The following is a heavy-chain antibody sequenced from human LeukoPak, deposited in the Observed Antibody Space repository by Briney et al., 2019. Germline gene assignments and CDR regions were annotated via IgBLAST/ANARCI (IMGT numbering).Heavy chain of an antibody. CDR3: ASGSGSYRTPYYYMDV. Sequence: GGSLRLSCAASGFTFSDYYMSWVRQAPGKGLEWVSVIYSGGSTYYADSVKGRFTISRDNSKNTLYLQMNSLRAEDTAVYYCASGSGSYRTPYYYMDVWGTGTTVTVSS. V-gene: IGHV3-53*01. CDR2: IYSGGST. CDR1: GFTFSDYY. D-gene: IGHD3-10*01. J-gene: IGHJ6*03.